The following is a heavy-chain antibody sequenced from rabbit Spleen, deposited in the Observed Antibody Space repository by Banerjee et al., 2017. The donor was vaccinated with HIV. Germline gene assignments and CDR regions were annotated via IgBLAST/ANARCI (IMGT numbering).Heavy chain of an antibody. CDR3: ARDSGTSFSTYGMDL. CDR1: GFSFSDRDV. Sequence: QEQLVESGGGLVKPEGSLTLTCKASGFSFSDRDVMCWVRQAPGKGLEWIACIDTGSSGFTYFASWAKGRFTISKTSSTTVTLQMTSLTAADTATYFCARDSGTSFSTYGMDLWGPGTLVTVS. D-gene: IGHD8-1*01. V-gene: IGHV1S45*01. CDR2: IDTGSSGFT. J-gene: IGHJ6*01.